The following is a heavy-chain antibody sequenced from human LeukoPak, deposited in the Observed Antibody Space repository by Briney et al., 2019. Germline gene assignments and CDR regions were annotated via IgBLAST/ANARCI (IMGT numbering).Heavy chain of an antibody. CDR2: IYPGDSDT. Sequence: GESLKISCKGSGYSFTSYWIGWVRQMPGKGLEWMGIIYPGDSDTRYSPSFQGQVTISADKSISTAYLQWSSLKASVTAMYYCARPRYDSSGYYLYYFDYWGQGTLVTVSS. J-gene: IGHJ4*02. CDR3: ARPRYDSSGYYLYYFDY. CDR1: GYSFTSYW. D-gene: IGHD3-22*01. V-gene: IGHV5-51*01.